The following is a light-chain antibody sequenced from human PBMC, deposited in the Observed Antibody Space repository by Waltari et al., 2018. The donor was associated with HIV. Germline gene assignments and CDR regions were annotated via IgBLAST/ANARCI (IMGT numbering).Light chain of an antibody. V-gene: IGLV1-40*01. J-gene: IGLJ2*01. CDR2: DNN. CDR1: RSNIGAGFD. CDR3: QSYDMSQSGSLV. Sequence: QSVLTQPPSVSGAPGQRVTIACTGTRSNIGAGFDVHWYQQIPGNAPKLLIYDNNMRPSGVPDRFSGSKSGTSASLAITGLQSEDEADYYCQSYDMSQSGSLVFGGGT.